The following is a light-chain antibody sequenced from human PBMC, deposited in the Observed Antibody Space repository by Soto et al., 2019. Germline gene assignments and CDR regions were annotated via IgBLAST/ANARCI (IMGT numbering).Light chain of an antibody. J-gene: IGLJ3*02. CDR1: SSDVGGYNY. V-gene: IGLV2-14*03. Sequence: QSVLTQPASVSGSPGQSISISCTGTSSDVGGYNYVSWYQQHPGKAPKLMIFDVTVRPSGISDRFSASKSGNTASLTISGLQAEDEADYYCSSYTSSSTLVFGGGTKLTVL. CDR2: DVT. CDR3: SSYTSSSTLV.